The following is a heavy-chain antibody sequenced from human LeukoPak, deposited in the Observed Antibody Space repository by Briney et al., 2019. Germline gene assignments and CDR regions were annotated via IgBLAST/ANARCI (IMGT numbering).Heavy chain of an antibody. D-gene: IGHD5-24*01. CDR3: ARERDGYNYAYAQFQH. CDR1: GFTFSSYS. CDR2: ISSSSSYI. V-gene: IGHV3-21*01. Sequence: SGGSLRLSCAASGFTFSSYSMNWVRQAPGRGLEWVSSISSSSSYIYYADSVKGRFTTSRDNAKNSLYLQMNSLRAEDTAVYYCARERDGYNYAYAQFQHWGQGTLVTVSS. J-gene: IGHJ1*01.